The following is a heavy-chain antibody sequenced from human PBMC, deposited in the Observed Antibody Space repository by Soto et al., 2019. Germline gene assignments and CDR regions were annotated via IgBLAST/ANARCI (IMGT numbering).Heavy chain of an antibody. J-gene: IGHJ4*02. V-gene: IGHV1-69*14. D-gene: IGHD5-12*01. CDR1: GATFSSYA. CDR3: VRVVAIPGYPDN. Sequence: QVQLVQSGAEVRQPASSVKVSCKTSGATFSSYAITWVRQAPGQGLEWMGGIVPTVDTSTYAQKFPGRVTITADKFTNTVYMELSSLRSDDTAVYYCVRVVAIPGYPDNWGQGTLVTVSA. CDR2: IVPTVDTS.